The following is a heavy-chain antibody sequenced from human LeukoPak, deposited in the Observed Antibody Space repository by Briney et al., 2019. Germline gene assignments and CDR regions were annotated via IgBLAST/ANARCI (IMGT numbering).Heavy chain of an antibody. Sequence: GGSLRLSCAASGFTFSNYALSWVRQAPGKGLEWVSDISGSGGSTYYADSVKGRFTISRDNSKNTLYLQMNSLRAEDTAIYYCLGYCSSTSCYEGHWFDPWGQGTLVTVSS. V-gene: IGHV3-23*01. J-gene: IGHJ5*02. CDR3: LGYCSSTSCYEGHWFDP. CDR1: GFTFSNYA. D-gene: IGHD2-2*01. CDR2: ISGSGGST.